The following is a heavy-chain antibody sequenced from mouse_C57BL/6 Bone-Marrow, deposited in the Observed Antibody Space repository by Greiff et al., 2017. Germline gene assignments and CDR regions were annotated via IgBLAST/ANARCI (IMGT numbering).Heavy chain of an antibody. Sequence: EVQVVESGGGLVKPGGSLKLSCAASGFTFSDYGMHWVRQAPEKGLEWVAYISSGSSTIYYADTVKGRFTISRDNAKNNLYLQMSHLKSEDTAMYYCARDRGGDYWGQGTSVTVSS. D-gene: IGHD2-14*01. J-gene: IGHJ4*01. V-gene: IGHV5-17*03. CDR3: ARDRGGDY. CDR1: GFTFSDYG. CDR2: ISSGSSTI.